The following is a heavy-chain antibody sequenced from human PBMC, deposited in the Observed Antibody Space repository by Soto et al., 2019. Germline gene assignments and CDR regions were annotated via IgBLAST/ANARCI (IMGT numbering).Heavy chain of an antibody. CDR3: ARGRVSLWFGKKKNWFDP. Sequence: SETLSLTCAVYGGSFSGYYWSWIRQPPGKGLEWIGEINHSGSSNYNPSLKSRVTISVDTSKNQFSLKLSSVTAADTAVYYCARGRVSLWFGKKKNWFDPWAQGTLVTVSS. J-gene: IGHJ5*02. D-gene: IGHD3-10*01. V-gene: IGHV4-34*01. CDR1: GGSFSGYY. CDR2: INHSGSS.